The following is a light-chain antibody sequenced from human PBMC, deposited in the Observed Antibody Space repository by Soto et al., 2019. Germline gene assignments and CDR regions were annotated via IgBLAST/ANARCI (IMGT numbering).Light chain of an antibody. CDR1: LGISSN. CDR3: QQINSYLT. V-gene: IGKV1-9*01. Sequence: DIQLTQSPSFLSASVGDRVTITCRASLGISSNLAWYQQKPGKAPRLLIYGASTLESGVPSRFSGSGSGTEFTLTISRLQPEDVATYFWQQINSYLTFGGGTKVEIK. CDR2: GAS. J-gene: IGKJ4*01.